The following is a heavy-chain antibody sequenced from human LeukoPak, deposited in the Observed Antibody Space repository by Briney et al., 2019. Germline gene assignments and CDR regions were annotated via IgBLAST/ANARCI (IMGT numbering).Heavy chain of an antibody. Sequence: GGSLRLSCAASEFTFNNYAMSWVRQAPGKGLEWVSTISGSGVSTYYADSVKGRFTISRDNSKNTLYLQMNSLRAEDTAVYYCAKPSSGPGGAFDYWGQGTLVTVSS. CDR2: ISGSGVST. J-gene: IGHJ4*02. V-gene: IGHV3-23*01. CDR1: EFTFNNYA. CDR3: AKPSSGPGGAFDY. D-gene: IGHD3-22*01.